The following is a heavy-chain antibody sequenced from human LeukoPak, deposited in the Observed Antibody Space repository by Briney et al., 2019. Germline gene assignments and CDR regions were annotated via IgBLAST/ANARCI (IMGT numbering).Heavy chain of an antibody. CDR2: MNPNSGNT. J-gene: IGHJ6*03. CDR1: GYTFTSYD. Sequence: ASVKVSCKASGYTFTSYDINWVRQATGQGLEWMGWMNPNSGNTGYAQKFQGRVTITRNTSISTAYMELSSLRSEDTAVYYCARGPNSLSTYYYYYYMDVWGKGTTVTVSS. CDR3: ARGPNSLSTYYYYYYMDV. D-gene: IGHD3-16*02. V-gene: IGHV1-8*03.